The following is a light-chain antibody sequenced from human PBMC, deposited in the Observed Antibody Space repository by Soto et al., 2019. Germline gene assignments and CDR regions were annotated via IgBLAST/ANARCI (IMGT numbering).Light chain of an antibody. CDR2: KTS. Sequence: DIQMTQSPSTLSASFGDRVTITCRASQTISAWVAWYQQKPGKAPKLLIYKTSSLESGVPPRFSGSGSGTEFTLTISSLQPDDSATYYCQQYHSYSWTFGQGTKVDIK. V-gene: IGKV1-5*03. J-gene: IGKJ1*01. CDR1: QTISAW. CDR3: QQYHSYSWT.